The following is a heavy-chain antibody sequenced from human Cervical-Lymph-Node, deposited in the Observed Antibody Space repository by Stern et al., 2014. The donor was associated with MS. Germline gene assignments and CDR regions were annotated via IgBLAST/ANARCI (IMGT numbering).Heavy chain of an antibody. CDR2: ILSDGSSK. V-gene: IGHV3-33*01. CDR1: GFTFSSHG. J-gene: IGHJ4*02. CDR3: ARDRVGALDY. D-gene: IGHD4/OR15-4a*01. Sequence: QVQLVESGGGVVQPGRSLRLSWAASGFTFSSHGMHWVRQAPGKGLGWVAVILSDGSSKYYIDSVRGRFSISRDNSKNTLYLHMNSLRAEDTAVYYCARDRVGALDYWGQGTLVTVSS.